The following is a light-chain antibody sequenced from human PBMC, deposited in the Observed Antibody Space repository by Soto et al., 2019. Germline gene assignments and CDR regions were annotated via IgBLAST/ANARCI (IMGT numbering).Light chain of an antibody. CDR3: QQYNNWPLIT. CDR2: GAS. CDR1: QSVGSD. Sequence: EIVLTQSPGTLSLSPGERATLSCRASQSVGSDYLAWYQQKPGQAPRLLIYGASTRATGIPDRFSGSGSGTEFTLSISSLQSEDLAVYYCQQYNNWPLITFGQGTRLEIK. V-gene: IGKV3-15*01. J-gene: IGKJ5*01.